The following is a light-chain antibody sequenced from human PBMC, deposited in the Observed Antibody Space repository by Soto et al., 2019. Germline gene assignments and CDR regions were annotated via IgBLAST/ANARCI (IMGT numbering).Light chain of an antibody. V-gene: IGKV1-5*01. CDR1: QSISSW. Sequence: DIQMTQSPSTLSASVGDRVTITCRASQSISSWLAWYQQKPGKAPKLLIYDASSLESGVPSRFSGSGSGTDFTLTISSLQPDDFASYYCQQYNSYPGTFGQGTKLEIK. CDR2: DAS. CDR3: QQYNSYPGT. J-gene: IGKJ2*02.